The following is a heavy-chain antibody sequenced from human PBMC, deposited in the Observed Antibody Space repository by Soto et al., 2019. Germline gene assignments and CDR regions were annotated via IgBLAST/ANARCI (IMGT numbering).Heavy chain of an antibody. J-gene: IGHJ6*02. CDR1: GGTFSSYA. CDR3: ARDHDFWSGYYTVYYYYGMDV. CDR2: IIPIFGTA. D-gene: IGHD3-3*01. Sequence: QVQLVQSGAEVKKPGSSVKVSCKASGGTFSSYAISWVRQAPGQGLEWMGGIIPIFGTANYAQKFQGRVMITADESTSTAYMELSSLRSEDTAVYYCARDHDFWSGYYTVYYYYGMDVWGQGTTVTVSS. V-gene: IGHV1-69*01.